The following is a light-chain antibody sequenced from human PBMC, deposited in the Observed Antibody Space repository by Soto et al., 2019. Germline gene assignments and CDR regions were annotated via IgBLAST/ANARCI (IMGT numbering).Light chain of an antibody. CDR2: GAS. J-gene: IGKJ4*02. Sequence: EIVMTQSPATLSVSPGESATLSCRASQSVSNNLAWYQQKPGQAPRLLIYGASARATGIPARFSGSGSWTEFTLTISSLQSEDGAVYYCQQYNNWPLTFGGGTKVEIK. CDR1: QSVSNN. V-gene: IGKV3-15*01. CDR3: QQYNNWPLT.